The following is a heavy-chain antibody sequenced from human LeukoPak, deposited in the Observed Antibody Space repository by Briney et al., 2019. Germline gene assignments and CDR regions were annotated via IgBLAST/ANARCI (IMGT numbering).Heavy chain of an antibody. D-gene: IGHD6-13*01. CDR2: INHSGST. Sequence: SETLSLTCIVSGGSISSSGYYWGWIRQPPGKGLEWIGEINHSGSTNYNPSLKSRVTISVDTSKNQFSLKLSSVTAADTAVYYCARRPLGSSWYGYWGQGTLVTVSS. CDR1: GGSISSSGYY. CDR3: ARRPLGSSWYGY. J-gene: IGHJ4*02. V-gene: IGHV4-39*07.